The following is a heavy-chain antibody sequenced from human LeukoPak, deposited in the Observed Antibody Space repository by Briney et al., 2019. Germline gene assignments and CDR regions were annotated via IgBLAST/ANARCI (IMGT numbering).Heavy chain of an antibody. CDR2: IYYSGST. V-gene: IGHV4-59*07. D-gene: IGHD2-2*01. CDR1: GGSISSYY. Sequence: PSDTLSLTCTVSGGSISSYYWSWIRQPPGKGLEWIGYIYYSGSTNYNPSLKSRVTISVDTSKNQFSLKLSSVTAADTAVYYCARVTKTYYYYMDVWGKGTTVTVSS. J-gene: IGHJ6*03. CDR3: ARVTKTYYYYMDV.